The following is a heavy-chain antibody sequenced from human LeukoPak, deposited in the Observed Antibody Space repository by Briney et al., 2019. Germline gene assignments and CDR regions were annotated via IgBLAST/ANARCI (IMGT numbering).Heavy chain of an antibody. CDR3: ARGVYIAAAQYGY. J-gene: IGHJ4*02. CDR1: GGSISSYY. V-gene: IGHV4-59*01. CDR2: IYYSGTT. D-gene: IGHD6-13*01. Sequence: SETLSLTCTVSGGSISSYYWNWLRQPPGQGLERIGYIYYSGTTNYNPSLKSRVAISVDTSKNQFSLKLSSVTAADTAVYYCARGVYIAAAQYGYWGQGTLVTVSS.